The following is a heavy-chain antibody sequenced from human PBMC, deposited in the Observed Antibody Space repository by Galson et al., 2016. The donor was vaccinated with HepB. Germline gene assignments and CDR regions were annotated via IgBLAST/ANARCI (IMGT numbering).Heavy chain of an antibody. CDR1: GFIFSNYD. J-gene: IGHJ4*02. CDR3: VRGVAGCDY. CDR2: IDIAGDT. V-gene: IGHV3-13*01. Sequence: SLRLSCAAFGFIFSNYDMHWVRQVAGKGLEWVSCIDIAGDTYCPDSVKGRFTISRENAKSTVYLQINSLRAEDTAVYYCVRGVAGCDYWGQGTLATVSS. D-gene: IGHD6-19*01.